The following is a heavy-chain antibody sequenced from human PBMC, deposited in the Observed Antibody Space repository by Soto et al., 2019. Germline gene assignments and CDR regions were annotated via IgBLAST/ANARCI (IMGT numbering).Heavy chain of an antibody. V-gene: IGHV3-23*01. CDR1: GFTFSSYA. CDR2: ISGGGGTT. D-gene: IGHD6-19*01. J-gene: IGHJ4*02. Sequence: VQLLESGGGLVQPGGSLRLSCAASGFTFSSYAMSWVRQAPGKGLEWVSGISGGGGTTYYADSVKGRFTISSDNSKNTRDLQMNSLRAEDTAVYYCAKEGGSGWLTYFDRWGQGTLVTVSS. CDR3: AKEGGSGWLTYFDR.